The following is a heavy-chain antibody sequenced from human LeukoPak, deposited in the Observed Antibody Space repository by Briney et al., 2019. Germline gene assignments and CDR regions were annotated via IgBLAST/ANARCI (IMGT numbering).Heavy chain of an antibody. J-gene: IGHJ6*03. D-gene: IGHD5-12*01. Sequence: PGGSLRLSCAASGFTFSSYGMHWVRQAPGKGLEWVSYISSSGSTIYYADSVKGRFTISRDNAKNSLYLQMNSLRADDTAVYYCAASGYDYDYYYYMDVWGKGTTVTISS. V-gene: IGHV3-48*04. CDR2: ISSSGSTI. CDR3: AASGYDYDYYYYMDV. CDR1: GFTFSSYG.